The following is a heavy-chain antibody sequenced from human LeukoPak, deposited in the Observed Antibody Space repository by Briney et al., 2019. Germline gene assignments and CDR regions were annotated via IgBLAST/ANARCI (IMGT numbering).Heavy chain of an antibody. CDR1: GYTFTGYY. CDR2: INPNSGGT. J-gene: IGHJ4*02. Sequence: ASVKVSCKASGYTFTGYYMHWVRQAPGQGLEWMGWINPNSGGTNYAQKFQGRVTMTRDTSISTAYMELSRLRSEDTAVYYCASGQTSFGELYFDYWGQGALVTVSS. CDR3: ASGQTSFGELYFDY. V-gene: IGHV1-2*02. D-gene: IGHD3-10*01.